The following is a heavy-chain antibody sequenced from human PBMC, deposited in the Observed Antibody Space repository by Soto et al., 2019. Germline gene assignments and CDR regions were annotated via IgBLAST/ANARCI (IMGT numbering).Heavy chain of an antibody. CDR3: AKEDDYYDSSGYYYPNYFDY. Sequence: GGSLRLSCAASGFTFSSYAMSWVRQAPGKGLEWVSAISGSGCSTYYADSGKGRFTISRDNSKNTLYLQMNSLRAEDTAVYYCAKEDDYYDSSGYYYPNYFDYWGQGTLVTVSS. J-gene: IGHJ4*02. V-gene: IGHV3-23*01. CDR2: ISGSGCST. D-gene: IGHD3-22*01. CDR1: GFTFSSYA.